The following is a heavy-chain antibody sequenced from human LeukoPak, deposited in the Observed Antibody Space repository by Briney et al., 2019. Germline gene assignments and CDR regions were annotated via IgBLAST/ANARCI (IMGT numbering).Heavy chain of an antibody. CDR2: IRSKAYGGTT. CDR1: GFTFSSYG. Sequence: PGGSLRLSCAASGFTFSSYGMHWVRQAPGKGLEWVGFIRSKAYGGTTEYAASVKGRFTISRDDSKSIAYLQMNSLKTEDTAVYYCGCGYSYGTDAFDIWGQGTMVTVSS. V-gene: IGHV3-49*04. J-gene: IGHJ3*02. D-gene: IGHD5-18*01. CDR3: GCGYSYGTDAFDI.